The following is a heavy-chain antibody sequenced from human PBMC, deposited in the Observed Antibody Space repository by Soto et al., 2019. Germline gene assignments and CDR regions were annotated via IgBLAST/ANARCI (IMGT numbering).Heavy chain of an antibody. CDR1: GFTFSSYS. J-gene: IGHJ4*02. V-gene: IGHV3-21*01. CDR2: ISSSSSYI. Sequence: GGSLRLSCAASGFTFSSYSMNWVRQAPGKGLEWVSSISSSSSYIYYADSVKGRFTISRDNAKNSLYLQMNSLRAEDTAVYYCARDRAITIFGVVTNYYDSSGLGYWGQGTLVTRLL. D-gene: IGHD3-3*01. CDR3: ARDRAITIFGVVTNYYDSSGLGY.